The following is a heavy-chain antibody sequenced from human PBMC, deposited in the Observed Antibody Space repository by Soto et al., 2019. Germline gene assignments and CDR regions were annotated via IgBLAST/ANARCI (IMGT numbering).Heavy chain of an antibody. J-gene: IGHJ4*02. CDR1: GGSISSGGYS. Sequence: SETLSLTCAVSGGSISSGGYSWGWIRQPPGKGLEWIGVFYNGGTANYSPSLKSRVTISVDTSKNQFSLKLNSVTAADTAVYYCARDGSERPATYWGQGILVTVSS. CDR3: ARDGSERPATY. CDR2: FYNGGTA. D-gene: IGHD3-10*01. V-gene: IGHV4-61*08.